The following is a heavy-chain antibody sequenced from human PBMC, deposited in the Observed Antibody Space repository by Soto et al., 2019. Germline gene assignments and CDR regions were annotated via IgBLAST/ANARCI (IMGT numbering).Heavy chain of an antibody. CDR1: GDTFSNYA. D-gene: IGHD2-2*01. CDR3: GRDMIPVAPAYKYYAMDV. J-gene: IGHJ6*02. Sequence: HVQLVQSGAEVKKPGSSVKVSCKASGDTFSNYAISWVRQAPGQGLEWMGGIIPIFRTTDYAQNFQGRATITSDESTGTAYMELSSGRAEDTALYFCGRDMIPVAPAYKYYAMDVWGQGTTVTVSS. V-gene: IGHV1-69*01. CDR2: IIPIFRTT.